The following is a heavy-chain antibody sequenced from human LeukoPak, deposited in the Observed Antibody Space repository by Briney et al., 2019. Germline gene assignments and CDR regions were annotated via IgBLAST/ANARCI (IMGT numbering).Heavy chain of an antibody. CDR3: ARDLFVSGNYYHAY. D-gene: IGHD1-26*01. V-gene: IGHV3-53*01. Sequence: GGSLRLSCAASGFTVSSNYMSWVRQAPGKGLEWVSVIYGGGGTYYADSVKGRFTISRDNSKNTLYLQMNSLRVEDTAVYYCARDLFVSGNYYHAYWGQGTLVTVSS. CDR1: GFTVSSNY. CDR2: IYGGGGT. J-gene: IGHJ4*02.